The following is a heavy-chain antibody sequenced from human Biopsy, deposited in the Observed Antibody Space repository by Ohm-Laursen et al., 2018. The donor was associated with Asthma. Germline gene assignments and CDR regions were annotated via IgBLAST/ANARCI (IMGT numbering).Heavy chain of an antibody. V-gene: IGHV1-69*13. J-gene: IGHJ4*02. Sequence: AASVKVSCKSLGGTFNTYVIGWVRQAPGQGLEWMGRINSVFGTTTYPQKFQDRVTITADDSTSTVYMELSSLRSEDTAVYYYARKAGSCISRTCYSLDFWGQGTLVTVSS. D-gene: IGHD2-2*01. CDR1: GGTFNTYV. CDR3: ARKAGSCISRTCYSLDF. CDR2: INSVFGTT.